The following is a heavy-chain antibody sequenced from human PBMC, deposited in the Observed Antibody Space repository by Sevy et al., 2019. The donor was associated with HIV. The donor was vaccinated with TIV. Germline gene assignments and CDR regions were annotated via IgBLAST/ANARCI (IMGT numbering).Heavy chain of an antibody. CDR2: LSFGCGEI. Sequence: GGSLRLSCAASGFTFSKYSMGWVRQPPGKGLEWVSTLSFGCGEINYVDSVKGRFPISRDNSKSSMYLQMNNLRPEDTAVYYCAREGCTKPHDYWGQRTLVTVSS. D-gene: IGHD2-8*01. CDR1: GFTFSKYS. V-gene: IGHV3-23*01. CDR3: AREGCTKPHDY. J-gene: IGHJ4*02.